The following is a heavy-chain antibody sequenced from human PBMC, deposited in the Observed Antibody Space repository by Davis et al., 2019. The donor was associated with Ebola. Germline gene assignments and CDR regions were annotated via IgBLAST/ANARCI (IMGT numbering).Heavy chain of an antibody. D-gene: IGHD3-3*01. CDR2: ITSDGSSS. CDR1: GFTFSSNW. J-gene: IGHJ6*04. V-gene: IGHV3-74*01. Sequence: GESLKISCGASGFTFSSNWMHWVRQAPGKGLVCVSLITSDGSSSKYADSVKGRFTISRDNARNTLYLQMNSLRAEDTAVYYCAKSGLSFGVVKYHYGMDVWGKGTTVTVSS. CDR3: AKSGLSFGVVKYHYGMDV.